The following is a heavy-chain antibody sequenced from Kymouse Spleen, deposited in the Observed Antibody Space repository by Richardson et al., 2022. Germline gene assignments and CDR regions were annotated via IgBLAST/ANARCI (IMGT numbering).Heavy chain of an antibody. V-gene: IGHV4-34*01. J-gene: IGHJ6*02. Sequence: QVQLQQWGAGLLKPSETLSLTCAVYGGSFSGYYWSWIRQPPGKGLEWIGEINHSGSTNYNPSLKSRVTISVDTSKNQFSLKLSSVTAADTAVYYCAREGTMVRGVDYYYYGMDVWGQGTTVTVSS. D-gene: IGHD3-10*01. CDR1: GGSFSGYY. CDR2: INHSGST. CDR3: AREGTMVRGVDYYYYGMDV.